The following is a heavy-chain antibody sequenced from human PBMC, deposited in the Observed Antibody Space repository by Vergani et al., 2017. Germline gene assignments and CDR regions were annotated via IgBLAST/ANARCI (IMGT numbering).Heavy chain of an antibody. D-gene: IGHD6-6*01. V-gene: IGHV5-51*01. CDR1: GYSFTSYW. CDR3: ARRARIEYSSRAFVDY. J-gene: IGHJ4*02. Sequence: EVQLVQSGAEVKKPGESLKISCKGSGYSFTSYWIGWVRQMPGKGLEWMGIIYPGDSDTRYSPSFQGQVTISAYKSISTAYLQWSSLKASDTAMYYGARRARIEYSSRAFVDYWGQGTLVTVSS. CDR2: IYPGDSDT.